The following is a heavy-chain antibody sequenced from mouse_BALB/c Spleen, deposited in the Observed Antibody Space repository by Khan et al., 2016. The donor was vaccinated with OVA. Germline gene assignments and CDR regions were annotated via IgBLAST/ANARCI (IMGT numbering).Heavy chain of an antibody. D-gene: IGHD2-2*01. Sequence: QIQLVQSGPELKKPGETVKISCKASGYTFTNYGMNWVKQAPGKGLKWMGWINTYTGEPTYADDFKGRFAFSLETSASTAYLQINNLKNEDMATYFCARVTTYYFDYWGQGTTLTVSS. CDR1: GYTFTNYG. V-gene: IGHV9-1*02. J-gene: IGHJ2*01. CDR3: ARVTTYYFDY. CDR2: INTYTGEP.